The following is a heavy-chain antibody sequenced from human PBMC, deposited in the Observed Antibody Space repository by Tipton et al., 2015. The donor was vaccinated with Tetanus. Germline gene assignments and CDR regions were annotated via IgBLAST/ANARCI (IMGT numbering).Heavy chain of an antibody. CDR1: GFTFSSYP. CDR3: ARGMAEASNCGGDCYSDY. V-gene: IGHV3-23*01. J-gene: IGHJ4*02. Sequence: SLRLSCAASGFTFSSYPMTWVRQAPGKGLEWVSTLSGSGSATYYAASVGGRFTISRDNAKNSLYLQMISLRAEDTAVYSCARGMAEASNCGGDCYSDYWGQGTLVTVSS. D-gene: IGHD2-21*02. CDR2: LSGSGSAT.